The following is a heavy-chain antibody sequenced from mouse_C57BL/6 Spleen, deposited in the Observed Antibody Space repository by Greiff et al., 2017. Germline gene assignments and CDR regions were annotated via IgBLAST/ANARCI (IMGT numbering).Heavy chain of an antibody. CDR1: GYSITSGYY. J-gene: IGHJ1*03. CDR2: ISYDGSN. Sequence: DVQLQESGPGLVKPSQSLSLTCSVTGYSITSGYYWNWIRQFPGNKLEWMGYISYDGSNNYNPSLKNRISITRDTSKNQFFLKLNSVTTEDTATYYCGEFPYYYGSSWYFDVWGTGTTVTVSS. V-gene: IGHV3-6*01. D-gene: IGHD1-1*01. CDR3: GEFPYYYGSSWYFDV.